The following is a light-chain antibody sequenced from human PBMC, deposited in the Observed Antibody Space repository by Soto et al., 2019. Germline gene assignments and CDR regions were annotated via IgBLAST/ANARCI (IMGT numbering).Light chain of an antibody. CDR2: AAS. V-gene: IGKV1-8*01. CDR1: QGISSY. Sequence: AIRMTQSPSSLSASTGDRVTITCRASQGISSYLACYQQKPGKAPKLLIYAASTLQSGVPSRFSGSGSGTDFTLTISCLQSEDFATYYCQQYYSYPSLTFGGGTKVEIK. J-gene: IGKJ4*01. CDR3: QQYYSYPSLT.